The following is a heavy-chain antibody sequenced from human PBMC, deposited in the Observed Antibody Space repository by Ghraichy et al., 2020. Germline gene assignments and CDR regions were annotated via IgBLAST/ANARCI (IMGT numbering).Heavy chain of an antibody. D-gene: IGHD3-16*01. J-gene: IGHJ6*02. CDR3: VKEWGSSYSSYHFDGMDI. CDR2: ISGDSSKM. CDR1: GFRFDDYA. V-gene: IGHV3-43*02. Sequence: GGSLRLSCAASGFRFDDYAMHWVRQLPGKGLEWVALISGDSSKMYYADSVRGRFTISRDNSNKSLYLQMSSLRTEDTALYYCVKEWGSSYSSYHFDGMDIWGQGTTVTVSS.